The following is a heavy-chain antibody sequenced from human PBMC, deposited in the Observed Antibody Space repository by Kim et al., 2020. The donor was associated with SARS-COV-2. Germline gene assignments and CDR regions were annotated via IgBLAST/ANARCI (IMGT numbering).Heavy chain of an antibody. V-gene: IGHV1-2*06. CDR2: IHPNSGGT. D-gene: IGHD2-8*01. CDR3: ATAGVSRAAFDI. CDR1: GFIFTGYY. Sequence: ASVKVSCKASGFIFTGYYMHWVRQAPGQGLEWMGRIHPNSGGTNFAQKFQGRVTMTRDTSISTAYMELSRLRSDDTAMYYCATAGVSRAAFDIWGQGTMV. J-gene: IGHJ3*02.